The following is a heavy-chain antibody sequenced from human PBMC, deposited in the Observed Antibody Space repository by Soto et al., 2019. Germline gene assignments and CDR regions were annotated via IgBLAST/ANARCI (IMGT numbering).Heavy chain of an antibody. CDR3: ARMGDVPYYYYGMDV. CDR1: VYTFSRSG. V-gene: IGHV1-18*01. CDR2: INGYNGNT. D-gene: IGHD2-21*02. Sequence: QVQLVQSGAEVKKPGASVKVSCKASVYTFSRSGISWVRQAPGQGVEWMGWINGYNGNTNYTKKMQGRITMTTDTPTSTASMELRSLRSDDTAVYYCARMGDVPYYYYGMDVWGQGNTVIFSS. J-gene: IGHJ6*02.